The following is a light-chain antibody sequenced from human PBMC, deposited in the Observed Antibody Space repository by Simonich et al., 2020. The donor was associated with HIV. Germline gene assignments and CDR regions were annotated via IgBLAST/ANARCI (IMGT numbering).Light chain of an antibody. CDR2: GAS. Sequence: EIVMTQSPATLSVSPGERTTLFCTASQSISINFAWYQQKPVQAPRLLIYGASTRATGIPSRCSGSGSGTEFTLTISSMQSEDFAVYSCQQYNNWPPTFGGGTKVEIK. V-gene: IGKV3-15*01. J-gene: IGKJ4*01. CDR3: QQYNNWPPT. CDR1: QSISIN.